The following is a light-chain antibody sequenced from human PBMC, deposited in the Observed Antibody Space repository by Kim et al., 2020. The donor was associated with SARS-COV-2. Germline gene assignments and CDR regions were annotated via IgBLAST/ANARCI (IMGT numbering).Light chain of an antibody. V-gene: IGLV3-19*01. J-gene: IGLJ2*01. Sequence: VAWGQTVSITCQGDSLRSYYASWYQQKPGQAPLLVIYGKNNRPSGTPDRFSGSSSGNTASLTITGAQAEDEAGYYCNSRDSNTNVVFGGGTQLTVL. CDR3: NSRDSNTNVV. CDR2: GKN. CDR1: SLRSYY.